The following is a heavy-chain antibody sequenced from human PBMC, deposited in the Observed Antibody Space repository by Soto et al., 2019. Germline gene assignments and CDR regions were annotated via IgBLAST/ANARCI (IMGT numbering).Heavy chain of an antibody. Sequence: EVQLVESGGGLVQPGGSLRLSCVASGFTFSSYSMVWVRQAPGKGLEWVAYIFASSTTIHYADSVKGRFTVSRDNTQNSLLLLMNGLRAEVTAIYYCARDKDWFFDYWGQGPQVIVSS. CDR2: IFASSTTI. J-gene: IGHJ4*02. V-gene: IGHV3-48*04. CDR1: GFTFSSYS. CDR3: ARDKDWFFDY. D-gene: IGHD3-9*01.